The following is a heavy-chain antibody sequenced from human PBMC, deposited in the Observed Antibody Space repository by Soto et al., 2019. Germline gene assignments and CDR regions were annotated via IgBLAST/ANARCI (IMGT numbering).Heavy chain of an antibody. CDR1: GGSFSGYY. CDR2: INHSGST. V-gene: IGHV4-34*01. J-gene: IGHJ6*03. CDR3: ARGSIAARQDYYYYYYMDV. D-gene: IGHD6-6*01. Sequence: SETLSLTFAVYGGSFSGYYWSWIRQPPGKGLEWIGEINHSGSTNYNPSLKSRVTISVDTSKNQFSLKLSSVTAADTAVYYCARGSIAARQDYYYYYYMDVWGKGTTVTVSS.